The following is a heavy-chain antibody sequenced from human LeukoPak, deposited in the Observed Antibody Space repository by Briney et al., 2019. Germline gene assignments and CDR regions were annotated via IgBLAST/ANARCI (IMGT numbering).Heavy chain of an antibody. V-gene: IGHV3-33*01. CDR3: ARSRVLNDAFDI. CDR1: GFTFSSYG. D-gene: IGHD1-1*01. CDR2: IWYDGSNK. J-gene: IGHJ3*02. Sequence: GRSLRLSCAASGFTFSSYGMHWVRQAPGKGLEWVAGIWYDGSNKYYADSVKGRFTISRDNSKNTLYLQMNSLRAEHTAVYYCARSRVLNDAFDIWGRGTMVTVSS.